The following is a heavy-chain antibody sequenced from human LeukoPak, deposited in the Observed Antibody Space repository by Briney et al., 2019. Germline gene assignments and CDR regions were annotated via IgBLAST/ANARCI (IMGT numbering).Heavy chain of an antibody. CDR2: INPNSGGT. V-gene: IGHV1-2*04. D-gene: IGHD6-13*01. J-gene: IGHJ6*02. Sequence: RASVKVSCKASGYTFTGYYMHWVRQAPGQGLEWMGWINPNSGGTNYAQKFQGWVTMTRDTSIITAYMELSRLRSDDTAVYYCARDRISSSWSYYYGMDVWGQGTTVTVSS. CDR3: ARDRISSSWSYYYGMDV. CDR1: GYTFTGYY.